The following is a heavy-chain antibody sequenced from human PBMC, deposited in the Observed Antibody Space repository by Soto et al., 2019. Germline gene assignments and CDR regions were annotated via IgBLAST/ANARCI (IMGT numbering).Heavy chain of an antibody. CDR3: ATYIAAAQNWFDP. D-gene: IGHD6-13*01. CDR1: GGSFSGYY. J-gene: IGHJ5*02. CDR2: INHSGST. V-gene: IGHV4-34*01. Sequence: SETLSLTCAVYGGSFSGYYWSWIRQPPGKGLEWIGEINHSGSTNYNPSLKSRVTISVDTSKNQFSLKLSSVTAADTAVYYCATYIAAAQNWFDPWGQGTLVTVSS.